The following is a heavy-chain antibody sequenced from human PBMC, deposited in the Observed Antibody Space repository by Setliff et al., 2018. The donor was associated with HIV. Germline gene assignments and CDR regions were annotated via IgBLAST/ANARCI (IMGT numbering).Heavy chain of an antibody. CDR1: GYTLSNYY. CDR3: ARVGHSSSYHYYGMDV. Sequence: ASVKVSCKASGYTLSNYYIHWVRQAPGQGLDWMGIINPSDGTKIYAQNFQGRVTMTRDTSTSTVYMELSSLSSEDTAVFYCARVGHSSSYHYYGMDVWGQGTTVTVSS. CDR2: INPSDGTK. V-gene: IGHV1-46*01. D-gene: IGHD6-13*01. J-gene: IGHJ6*02.